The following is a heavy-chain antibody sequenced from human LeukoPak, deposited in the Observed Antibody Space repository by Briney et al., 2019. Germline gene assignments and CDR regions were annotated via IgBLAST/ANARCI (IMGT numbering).Heavy chain of an antibody. V-gene: IGHV1-18*04. Sequence: ASVKVSCKASGYTFTSYGISWVRQAPGQGLEWMGWISAYNGNTNYAQKLQGRVTMTTDTSTSTAYMELRSLRSDDTAVYYCARVRITMVRGVIGWLDSWGQGTLVTVSS. CDR2: ISAYNGNT. D-gene: IGHD3-10*01. J-gene: IGHJ5*01. CDR3: ARVRITMVRGVIGWLDS. CDR1: GYTFTSYG.